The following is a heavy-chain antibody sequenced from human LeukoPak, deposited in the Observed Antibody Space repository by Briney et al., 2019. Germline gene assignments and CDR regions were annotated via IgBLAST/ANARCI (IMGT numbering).Heavy chain of an antibody. CDR3: AKKVPANWGSYFDY. CDR1: GFTFSSYV. CDR2: ISGSGDTP. D-gene: IGHD7-27*01. V-gene: IGHV3-23*01. J-gene: IGHJ4*02. Sequence: GGSLRLSCAASGFTFSSYVMSWVRQAPGKGLEWLSAISGSGDTPYSTDTVKRRFTISRENSKNTLYLQMNSPTAEDTAVYYCAKKVPANWGSYFDYWGQGTLVTVSS.